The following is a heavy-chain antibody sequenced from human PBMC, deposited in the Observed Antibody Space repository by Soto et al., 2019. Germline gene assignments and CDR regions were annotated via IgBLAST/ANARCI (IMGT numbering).Heavy chain of an antibody. CDR3: ARDLGWGYDSTGYSFDY. CDR1: GYTFTSYG. J-gene: IGHJ4*02. Sequence: VQLVQSGAEVKKPGASVKVSCKASGYTFTSYGISWVRQAPGQGLEWMGWISVYNGNTNYAQKVQGRVTMTTEKSTSTAYMELRSLRSDDTAVYYCARDLGWGYDSTGYSFDYWVQGTLVTVSA. D-gene: IGHD3-22*01. V-gene: IGHV1-18*04. CDR2: ISVYNGNT.